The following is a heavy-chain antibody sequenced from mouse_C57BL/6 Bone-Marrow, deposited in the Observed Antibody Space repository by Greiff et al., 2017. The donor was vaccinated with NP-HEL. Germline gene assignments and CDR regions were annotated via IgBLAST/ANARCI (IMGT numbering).Heavy chain of an antibody. CDR3: ARSHYDAMDY. D-gene: IGHD1-1*02. CDR1: GYTFTSYG. V-gene: IGHV1-81*01. Sequence: VQLQQSGAELARPGASVKLSCKASGYTFTSYGISWVKQRTGQGLEWIGENYPRSGNTYYNEKFKGKATLTADKSSSTAYMELRSLTSEDSAVYFCARSHYDAMDYWGQGTSVTVSS. J-gene: IGHJ4*01. CDR2: NYPRSGNT.